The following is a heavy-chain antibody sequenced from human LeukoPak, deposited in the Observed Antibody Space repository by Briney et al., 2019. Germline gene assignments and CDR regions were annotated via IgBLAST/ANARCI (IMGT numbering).Heavy chain of an antibody. J-gene: IGHJ4*02. Sequence: GRSRRLSCAAAGFTSSNYFMSWIRQVPGKGLEWDSNILSSGDDTKHANSMKGRFTISRDNATHSLYLQMNSLRADDTAVYYCARATYYDSSGYYYWGQGTLVTVSS. CDR3: ARATYYDSSGYYY. CDR1: GFTSSNYF. CDR2: ILSSGDDT. D-gene: IGHD3-22*01. V-gene: IGHV3-11*05.